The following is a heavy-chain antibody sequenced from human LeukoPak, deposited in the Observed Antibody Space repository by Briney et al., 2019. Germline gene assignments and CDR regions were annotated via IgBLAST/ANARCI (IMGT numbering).Heavy chain of an antibody. J-gene: IGHJ3*02. V-gene: IGHV1-69*05. Sequence: GASVKVSCKASGGTFSSYAISWVRQAPGPGLEWMGGIIPIFGTANYAQKFQVRVTITTDESTSTAYMELSSLRSEDTAVYYCARDLGGSYHDAFDIWGQGTMVTVSS. CDR2: IIPIFGTA. CDR3: ARDLGGSYHDAFDI. D-gene: IGHD1-26*01. CDR1: GGTFSSYA.